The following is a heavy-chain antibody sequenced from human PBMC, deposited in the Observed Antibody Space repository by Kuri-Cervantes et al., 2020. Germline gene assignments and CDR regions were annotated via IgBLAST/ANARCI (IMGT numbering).Heavy chain of an antibody. J-gene: IGHJ4*02. D-gene: IGHD3-10*01. CDR3: ARDFGFSYYFLDY. CDR1: GFTFSSYA. V-gene: IGHV3-30-3*01. CDR2: LSYDGSNK. Sequence: GESLKISCAASGFTFSSYAMHWVRQAPGKGLEWVAALSYDGSNKYYADSVKGRFTISRDTSKNTLYLEMNSLRAEDTAVYYCARDFGFSYYFLDYWGPGTLVTVSS.